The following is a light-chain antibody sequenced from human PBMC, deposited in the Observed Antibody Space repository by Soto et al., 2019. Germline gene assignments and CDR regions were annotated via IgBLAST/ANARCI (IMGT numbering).Light chain of an antibody. CDR3: QQSYSGPIT. CDR2: LAS. J-gene: IGKJ5*01. CDR1: QHISNF. V-gene: IGKV1-39*01. Sequence: DIQMTQSPSSLSASVRDRVIITCRASQHISNFLNWYQQKPGEAPKLLISLASTLESGVPSRFSGSGSGTDFTFTISSLQPDDLATYYCQQSYSGPITFGQGTRVEIK.